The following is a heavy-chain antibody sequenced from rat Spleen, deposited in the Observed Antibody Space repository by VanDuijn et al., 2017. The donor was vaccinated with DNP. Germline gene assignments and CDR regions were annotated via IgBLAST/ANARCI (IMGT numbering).Heavy chain of an antibody. CDR1: GFNFNDYW. D-gene: IGHD3-8*01. Sequence: EVQLVESGGGPVQPGRSLKLSCAASGFNFNDYWMGWVRQAPGKGLEWVASISNTGANTYYSDSVKGRFSLSRDNAKSTLYLQVNSLRSEDTATYFCTSNPHIRTAAPFDYWGQGVMVTVSS. V-gene: IGHV5-31*01. CDR2: ISNTGANT. J-gene: IGHJ2*01. CDR3: TSNPHIRTAAPFDY.